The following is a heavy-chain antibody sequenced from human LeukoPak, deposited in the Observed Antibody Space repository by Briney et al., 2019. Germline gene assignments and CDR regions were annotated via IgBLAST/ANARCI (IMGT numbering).Heavy chain of an antibody. CDR3: ARAARLRWKGWFDP. CDR2: IYYSGST. D-gene: IGHD4-23*01. V-gene: IGHV4-30-4*08. J-gene: IGHJ5*02. Sequence: PSQTLSLTCTVSGGSISSGGYYWSWIRQHPGKGLEWIGYIYYSGSTYYNPSLKSRVTISVDTSKNQFSLKLSSVTAADTAVYYCARAARLRWKGWFDPWGQGTLVTVSS. CDR1: GGSISSGGYY.